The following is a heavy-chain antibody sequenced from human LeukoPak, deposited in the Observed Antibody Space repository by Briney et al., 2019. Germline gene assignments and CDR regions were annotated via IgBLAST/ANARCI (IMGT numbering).Heavy chain of an antibody. Sequence: GGSLRLSCAASGFTFDDYGMSWVRQAPGKGPEWVSGINWNGGSTGYADSVKGRFTISRDNAKNSLYLQMNSLRAEDTALYYCASIYCSSTSCYDYYMDVWGKGTTVTVSS. CDR1: GFTFDDYG. J-gene: IGHJ6*03. CDR2: INWNGGST. CDR3: ASIYCSSTSCYDYYMDV. D-gene: IGHD2-2*01. V-gene: IGHV3-20*04.